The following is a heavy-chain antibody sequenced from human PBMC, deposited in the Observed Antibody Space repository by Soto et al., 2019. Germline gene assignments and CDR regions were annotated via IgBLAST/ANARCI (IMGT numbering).Heavy chain of an antibody. CDR1: GFTFSDYG. D-gene: IGHD2-15*01. V-gene: IGHV3-30*03. CDR3: ARSTYCNGRSCYPQY. J-gene: IGHJ4*02. CDR2: ISYDGSDR. Sequence: QVQVEEFGGGVVRPGRSLRLSCEGPGFTFSDYGFHWVRQAPGKGLEWVAMISYDGSDRYYRDSVQGRFTISRDDSKNTVFLQMNSLRTEDTAMYYCARSTYCNGRSCYPQYWGPGTLVTVSS.